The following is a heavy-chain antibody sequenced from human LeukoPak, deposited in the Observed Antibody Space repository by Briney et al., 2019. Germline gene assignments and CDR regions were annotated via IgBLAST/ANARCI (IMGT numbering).Heavy chain of an antibody. V-gene: IGHV3-74*01. J-gene: IGHJ4*02. CDR3: ARAQIVVVPGDIERGNFDY. D-gene: IGHD2-2*02. Sequence: GGSLRLSCAASGFTFSTYWMHWVRQAPGKGLVWVSRINSDGSSTSYADSVKGRFTISRDNAKNSLYLQMDSLRAEDTAVFYCARAQIVVVPGDIERGNFDYWGQGTLVTVSS. CDR1: GFTFSTYW. CDR2: INSDGSST.